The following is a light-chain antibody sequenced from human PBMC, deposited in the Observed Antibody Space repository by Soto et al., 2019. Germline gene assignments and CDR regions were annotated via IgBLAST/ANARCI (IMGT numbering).Light chain of an antibody. V-gene: IGLV2-14*01. CDR3: SSYTSSSTLHVV. CDR1: SSDVGGYNY. CDR2: DVS. J-gene: IGLJ2*01. Sequence: QSVLTQPASVSGSPGQSITISFTGTSSDVGGYNYVSWYQQHPGKAPKLMIYDVSNRPSGVSNRFSGSKSGNTASLTISGLQAEDEAYYYCSSYTSSSTLHVVFGGGTQLTV.